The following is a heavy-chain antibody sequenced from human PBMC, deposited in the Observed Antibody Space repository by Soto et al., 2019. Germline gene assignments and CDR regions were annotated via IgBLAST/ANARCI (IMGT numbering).Heavy chain of an antibody. J-gene: IGHJ5*02. CDR3: ARESVVAATYNWFDP. V-gene: IGHV3-20*01. CDR2: INWNGGST. D-gene: IGHD2-15*01. CDR1: GFTFSSYG. Sequence: GGSLRLSCAASGFTFSSYGMSWVRQAPGKGLEWVSGINWNGGSTGYADSVKGRFTISRDNAKNSLYLQMNSLRAEDTALYHCARESVVAATYNWFDPWGQGTLVTVSS.